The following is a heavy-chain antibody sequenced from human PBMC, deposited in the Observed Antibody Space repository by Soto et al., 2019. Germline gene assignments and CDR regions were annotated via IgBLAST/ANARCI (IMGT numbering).Heavy chain of an antibody. Sequence: GGSLRLSCAASGDTFSSNAMSWIRQAPGKGLEWVSAISAGGGTTSYSDSVKGRFTIYRDNSKNTLYLQMNTLKAEDTAVYYCAKDIRSIWTKNWFDPWGQGTLVTVSS. V-gene: IGHV3-23*01. D-gene: IGHD6-6*01. CDR1: GDTFSSNA. CDR2: ISAGGGTT. CDR3: AKDIRSIWTKNWFDP. J-gene: IGHJ5*02.